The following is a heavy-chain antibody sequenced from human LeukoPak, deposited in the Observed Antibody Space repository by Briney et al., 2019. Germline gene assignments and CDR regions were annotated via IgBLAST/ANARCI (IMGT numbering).Heavy chain of an antibody. Sequence: SETLSLTCTVSGGSISSGGYYWSWIRQHPGKGLEWIGYIYHSGSTYYNPSLKSRSTISVDTSKNQFSLKLSSVTAADTAVYFCARDATASTGAGVDPWGQGTLVTVSS. V-gene: IGHV4-31*03. CDR3: ARDATASTGAGVDP. CDR2: IYHSGST. J-gene: IGHJ5*02. CDR1: GGSISSGGYY. D-gene: IGHD6-13*01.